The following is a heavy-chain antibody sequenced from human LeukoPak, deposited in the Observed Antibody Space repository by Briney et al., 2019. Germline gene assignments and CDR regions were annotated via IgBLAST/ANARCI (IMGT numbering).Heavy chain of an antibody. Sequence: SETLSLTCTVSGGSISSYYWNWIRQPPGKGLEWIGCIYYSGSTNYNPSLKSRVTISVDTSKNQFSLKLSSVTAADTAVYYCAREERHYDFWSQNPGDYYYYMDVWGKGTTVTVSS. CDR2: IYYSGST. J-gene: IGHJ6*03. CDR3: AREERHYDFWSQNPGDYYYYMDV. CDR1: GGSISSYY. D-gene: IGHD3-3*01. V-gene: IGHV4-59*01.